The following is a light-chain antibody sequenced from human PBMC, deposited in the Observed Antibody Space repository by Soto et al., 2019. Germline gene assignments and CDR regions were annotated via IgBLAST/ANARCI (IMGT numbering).Light chain of an antibody. J-gene: IGKJ4*02. CDR2: DAS. CDR1: QSVSTY. V-gene: IGKV3-11*01. CDR3: QQRSEWPLT. Sequence: EIVLTQSPATLSLSPGERATLSCRASQSVSTYLAWYQQKPGQAPRLLIYDASNRATGIPARFSGSGSGTDFTLTISRLEPEDVAVYYCQQRSEWPLTFGGGTKVEIK.